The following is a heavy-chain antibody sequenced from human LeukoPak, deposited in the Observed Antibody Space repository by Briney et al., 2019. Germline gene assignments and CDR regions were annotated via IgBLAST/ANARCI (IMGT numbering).Heavy chain of an antibody. CDR3: ARCRPGERGYSGYDYSFDY. CDR1: GFTVSTNY. Sequence: GGSLRLSCAASGFTVSTNYMSWVRQAPGKGLEWVSVIYSGGSTYYADSVKGRFTISRDNPKNTLYLQMNSLRVEDTAVYYCARCRPGERGYSGYDYSFDYWGQGALVTVSS. CDR2: IYSGGST. J-gene: IGHJ4*02. D-gene: IGHD5-12*01. V-gene: IGHV3-66*01.